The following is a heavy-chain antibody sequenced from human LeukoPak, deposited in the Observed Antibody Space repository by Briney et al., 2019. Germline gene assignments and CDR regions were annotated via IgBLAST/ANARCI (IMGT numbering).Heavy chain of an antibody. Sequence: GGSLRLSCAASGFAFSSYLMHWVRQAPGKGLVWVSRINSDGSTTSYADSVKGRFTISRDNAKNTLYLQMNSLRAEDTAVYYCSRGLYSSTLGYWGQGTLVTVSS. J-gene: IGHJ4*02. CDR3: SRGLYSSTLGY. CDR2: INSDGSTT. V-gene: IGHV3-74*01. D-gene: IGHD6-13*01. CDR1: GFAFSSYL.